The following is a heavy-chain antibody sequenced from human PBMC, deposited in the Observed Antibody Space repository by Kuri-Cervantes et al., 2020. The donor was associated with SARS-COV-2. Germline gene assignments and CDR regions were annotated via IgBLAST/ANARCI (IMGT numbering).Heavy chain of an antibody. CDR1: GFTFSSYA. CDR3: ARARVGVFDF. D-gene: IGHD2-21*01. V-gene: IGHV3-23*01. J-gene: IGHJ4*02. CDR2: VSGSGGNT. Sequence: GESLKISCAASGFTFSSYAMSWVRQAPGKGLEWVSAVSGSGGNTYYADSVKGRFTISRDNSKNTLYLQMSSLRTEDTAVFYCARARVGVFDFWGQGALVTVSS.